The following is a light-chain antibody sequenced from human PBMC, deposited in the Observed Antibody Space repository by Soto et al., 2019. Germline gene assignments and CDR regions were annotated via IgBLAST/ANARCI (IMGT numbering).Light chain of an antibody. V-gene: IGKV1-39*01. CDR2: TAS. Sequence: DIQMTQSPSSLSASVGDRVTITCRASQSISSYVNWYQQKPGKAPKLLIYTASNLQSGVPSRFSGSGSGTDFTLTISRLQHEDFATYYCQHYHSIPWTFGQGTKVEIK. J-gene: IGKJ1*01. CDR3: QHYHSIPWT. CDR1: QSISSY.